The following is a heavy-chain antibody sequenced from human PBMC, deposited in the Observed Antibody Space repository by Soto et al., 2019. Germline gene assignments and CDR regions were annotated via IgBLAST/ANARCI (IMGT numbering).Heavy chain of an antibody. CDR2: IYPGDSDT. D-gene: IGHD6-6*01. Sequence: PGESLKISCKGSGYSFASYWIGWVRQMPGKGLEWMGIIYPGDSDTRYSPSFQGQVTISADKSISTAYLQWSSLKASDTAMYYCASPSSSSRVYYGIDVWGQGTTVTVSS. V-gene: IGHV5-51*01. CDR3: ASPSSSSRVYYGIDV. CDR1: GYSFASYW. J-gene: IGHJ6*02.